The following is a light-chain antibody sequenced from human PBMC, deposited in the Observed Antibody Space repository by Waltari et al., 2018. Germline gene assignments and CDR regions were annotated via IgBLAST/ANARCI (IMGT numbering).Light chain of an antibody. CDR3: QQTYSTPSCT. V-gene: IGKV1-39*01. J-gene: IGKJ2*02. CDR1: HSIDSY. CDR2: AAS. Sequence: DIQMTQSPSSLSASVGDRVIITCRPGHSIDSYLNWYQQKPGKAPKLLIYAASSLQGGVPSRFSGSGSGTDFTLTISSLQPEDFATYYCQQTYSTPSCTFGQGTKLEIK.